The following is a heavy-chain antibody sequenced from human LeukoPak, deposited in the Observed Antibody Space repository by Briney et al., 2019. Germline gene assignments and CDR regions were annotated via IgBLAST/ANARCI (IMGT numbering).Heavy chain of an antibody. CDR3: AKDLGYCSSTSCYKRDY. CDR1: GFTFSSYA. D-gene: IGHD2-2*02. V-gene: IGHV3-23*01. CDR2: ISGSGGST. Sequence: GGSLRLSCAAPGFTFSSYAMSWVRQAPGKGLEWVSAISGSGGSTYYADSVKGRFTISRDNSKNTLYLQMNSLRAEDTAVYYCAKDLGYCSSTSCYKRDYWGQGTLVTVSS. J-gene: IGHJ4*02.